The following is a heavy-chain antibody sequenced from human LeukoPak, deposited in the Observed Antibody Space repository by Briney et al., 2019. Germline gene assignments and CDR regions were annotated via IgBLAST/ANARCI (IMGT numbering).Heavy chain of an antibody. J-gene: IGHJ4*02. CDR2: IYYSGST. V-gene: IGHV4-31*03. Sequence: SETLSLTCTVYGGSISSGGYYWSWIRQHPGKGLEWIGYIYYSGSTYYNPSLKSRVTISVDRSKNQFSLKLSSVTAADTAVYYCARENSRHFDYWGQGTLVTVSS. D-gene: IGHD6-13*01. CDR1: GGSISSGGYY. CDR3: ARENSRHFDY.